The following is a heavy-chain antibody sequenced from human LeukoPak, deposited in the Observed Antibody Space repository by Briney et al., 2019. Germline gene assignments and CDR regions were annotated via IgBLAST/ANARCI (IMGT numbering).Heavy chain of an antibody. D-gene: IGHD2-21*02. CDR3: ASGYCGGACQLGGVDM. CDR1: GGSISIY. Sequence: SETLSLTCTVSGGSISIYWSWIRQPAGKGLEWIGRISTSGNTDYNPYLKSRVTISLDTSGNQFSLKLSSVTAADTAVYYCASGYCGGACQLGGVDMWGQGTMVTVSS. J-gene: IGHJ3*02. V-gene: IGHV4-4*07. CDR2: ISTSGNT.